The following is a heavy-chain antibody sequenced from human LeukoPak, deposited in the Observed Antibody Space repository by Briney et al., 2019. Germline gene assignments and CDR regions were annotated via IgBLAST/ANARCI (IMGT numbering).Heavy chain of an antibody. J-gene: IGHJ4*02. CDR2: ISSDGSNK. CDR1: GFTFSSYA. Sequence: GRSLRLSCAASGFTFSSYAMHWVRQAPGKGLEWVALISSDGSNKDYADSVKGRFTISRDNSKNTMYLQVNSLRGDDTAVYYCARDPSLIAASGIDYWGQGTLVTVSS. D-gene: IGHD6-13*01. V-gene: IGHV3-30-3*01. CDR3: ARDPSLIAASGIDY.